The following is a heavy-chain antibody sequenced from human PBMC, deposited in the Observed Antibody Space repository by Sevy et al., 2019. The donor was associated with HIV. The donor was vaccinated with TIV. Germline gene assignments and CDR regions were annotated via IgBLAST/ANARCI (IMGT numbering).Heavy chain of an antibody. Sequence: GGSLRLSCAASGFTFISSGRHWVRQAPGKGLVWVSRINSDGSSTSYADSVKGRLTISRDNAKNTLYLQMNSLRAEDTAVYYCASSKGDYYYGSGSLHADYWGQGTLVTVSS. J-gene: IGHJ4*02. CDR2: INSDGSST. V-gene: IGHV3-74*01. D-gene: IGHD3-10*01. CDR1: GFTFISSG. CDR3: ASSKGDYYYGSGSLHADY.